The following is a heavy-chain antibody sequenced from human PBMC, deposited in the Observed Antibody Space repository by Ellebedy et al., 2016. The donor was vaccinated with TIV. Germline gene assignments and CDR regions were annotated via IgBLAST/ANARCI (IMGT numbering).Heavy chain of an antibody. CDR3: ARSSPLHPSSTSSGRGRHFDY. CDR1: GYSFTSYW. J-gene: IGHJ4*02. V-gene: IGHV5-51*01. CDR2: IYPGDSDT. D-gene: IGHD2-2*01. Sequence: GESLKISXKGSGYSFTSYWIGWVRQMPGKGLEWMGIIYPGDSDTRYSPSFQGQVTISADKSISTAYLQWSSLKASDTAMYYCARSSPLHPSSTSSGRGRHFDYWGQGTLVTVSS.